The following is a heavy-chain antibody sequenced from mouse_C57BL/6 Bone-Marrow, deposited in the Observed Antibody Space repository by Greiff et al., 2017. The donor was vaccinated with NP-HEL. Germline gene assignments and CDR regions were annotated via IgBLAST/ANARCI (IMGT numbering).Heavy chain of an antibody. CDR3: ARASSGWRRDY. CDR2: IYPRSGNT. V-gene: IGHV1-81*01. Sequence: QVQLQQSGAELARPGASVKLSCKASGYTFTSYGISWAKQRTGQGLEWIGEIYPRSGNTYYNEKFKGKATLTADKSSSTAYMELRSLTSEDSAVYFCARASSGWRRDYWGQGTTLTVSS. CDR1: GYTFTSYG. D-gene: IGHD3-2*02. J-gene: IGHJ2*01.